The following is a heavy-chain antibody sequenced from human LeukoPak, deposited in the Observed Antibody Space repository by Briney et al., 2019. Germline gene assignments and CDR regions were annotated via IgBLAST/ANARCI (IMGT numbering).Heavy chain of an antibody. J-gene: IGHJ4*02. CDR1: GFTFSSYG. Sequence: GGSLRLSCAASGFTFSSYGMHWVRQAPGKGLEWVAVITYDGSKEYYADSVKGRFTISRDNSKNTLYLQMNSLKTEDTAVYYCAKEMVYGSGGGPFDYWGQGTLVTVSS. D-gene: IGHD3-10*01. CDR3: AKEMVYGSGGGPFDY. CDR2: ITYDGSKE. V-gene: IGHV3-30*18.